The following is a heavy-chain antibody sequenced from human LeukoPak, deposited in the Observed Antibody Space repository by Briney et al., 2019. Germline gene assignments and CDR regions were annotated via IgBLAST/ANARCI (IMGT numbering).Heavy chain of an antibody. V-gene: IGHV3-48*03. CDR1: GFTFSTYE. CDR2: IISSGSTI. CDR3: AREGHGYYGSGSYYFDY. J-gene: IGHJ4*02. Sequence: GGTLRLSCAASGFTFSTYEMNCVRQAPGKGLECVSYIISSGSTIYYADSVKGRFTISRDNAKNSLYLQMNSLRAEDTAVYYCAREGHGYYGSGSYYFDYWGQGTLVTVSS. D-gene: IGHD3-10*01.